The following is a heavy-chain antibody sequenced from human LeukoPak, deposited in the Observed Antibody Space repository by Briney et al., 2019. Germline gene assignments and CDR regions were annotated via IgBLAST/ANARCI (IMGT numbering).Heavy chain of an antibody. Sequence: SQTLSLTCAISGDTVSSNSAAWNWIRQSPSRGLEWLGRTCYRSKWYNDYAVSVKSRITIKSDTSKNQFSLQLNSVTPEDTAVYYCAREDIGGIAAAGHFDYWGQGTLVTVSS. V-gene: IGHV6-1*01. CDR2: TCYRSKWYN. J-gene: IGHJ4*02. CDR3: AREDIGGIAAAGHFDY. D-gene: IGHD6-13*01. CDR1: GDTVSSNSAA.